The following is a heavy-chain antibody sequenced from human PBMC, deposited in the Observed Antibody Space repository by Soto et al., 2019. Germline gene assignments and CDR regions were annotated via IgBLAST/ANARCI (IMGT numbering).Heavy chain of an antibody. J-gene: IGHJ3*02. Sequence: QVQLVQSGPEVKKPGASVKLSCKASGYIFTSYTVTWVRQAPGQGLEWMGWVSAYTGETQYAQRFHGTVTMTTNTSTSTAYMEMRSLKSYDTAVYYCARGGNWNYVGAFDIWGQGTMVTVSS. CDR2: VSAYTGET. CDR1: GYIFTSYT. D-gene: IGHD1-7*01. CDR3: ARGGNWNYVGAFDI. V-gene: IGHV1-18*04.